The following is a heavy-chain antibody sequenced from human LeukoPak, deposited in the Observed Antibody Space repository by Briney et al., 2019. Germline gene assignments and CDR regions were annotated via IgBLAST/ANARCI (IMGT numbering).Heavy chain of an antibody. J-gene: IGHJ6*03. CDR2: IRDKAYGWAT. D-gene: IGHD6-13*01. CDR1: GFTFGDSA. CDR3: THQHLVKDYYYYYMDV. V-gene: IGHV3-49*04. Sequence: PGGSLRLSCTTSGFTFGDSAMSWVRQAPGKGLEWIGFIRDKAYGWATAYAASVKGRFTISRDDSKSTAYLQMDSLKTEDTAVYYCTHQHLVKDYYYYYMDVWGKGATVTVSS.